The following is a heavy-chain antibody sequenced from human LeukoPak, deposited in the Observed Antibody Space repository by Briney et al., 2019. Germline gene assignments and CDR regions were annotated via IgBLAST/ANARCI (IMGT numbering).Heavy chain of an antibody. CDR2: ISAYNGNT. Sequence: ASVKVSCKASGYTFTSYGISWVRQAPGQGLEWMGWISAYNGNTNYAQKLQGRVTMTTDTSTSTAYMELRSLRSDDTDVYYCARDLYGSGSYYYYYYMDVWGKGTTVTISS. J-gene: IGHJ6*03. CDR1: GYTFTSYG. V-gene: IGHV1-18*01. CDR3: ARDLYGSGSYYYYYYMDV. D-gene: IGHD3-10*01.